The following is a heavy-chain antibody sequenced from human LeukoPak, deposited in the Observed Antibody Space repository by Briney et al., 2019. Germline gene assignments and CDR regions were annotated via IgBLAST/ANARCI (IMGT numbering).Heavy chain of an antibody. J-gene: IGHJ5*02. D-gene: IGHD4-17*01. V-gene: IGHV3-23*01. CDR3: ARDQDDYGDYNWFDP. CDR2: ISGSGGNT. CDR1: GFTFSSYA. Sequence: GSLRLSCAASGFTFSSYAMSWVRQAPGKGLEWVSGISGSGGNTYYADSVKGRFTISRDNAKNSLYLQMNSLRAEDTAVYYCARDQDDYGDYNWFDPWGQGTLVTVSS.